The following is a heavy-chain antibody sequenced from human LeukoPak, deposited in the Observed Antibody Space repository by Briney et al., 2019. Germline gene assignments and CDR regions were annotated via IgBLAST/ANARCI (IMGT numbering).Heavy chain of an antibody. CDR1: GYTFTGYY. V-gene: IGHV1-2*02. D-gene: IGHD5-24*01. J-gene: IGHJ3*02. CDR3: AKGRDGYTPDDAFDI. Sequence: ASVKVSCKASGYTFTGYYMHWVRQAPGQGLEWMGWINPNSGGTNYAQKFQGRVTMTRDTSISTAYMELSRLRSDDTAVYYCAKGRDGYTPDDAFDIWGQGTIVTVSS. CDR2: INPNSGGT.